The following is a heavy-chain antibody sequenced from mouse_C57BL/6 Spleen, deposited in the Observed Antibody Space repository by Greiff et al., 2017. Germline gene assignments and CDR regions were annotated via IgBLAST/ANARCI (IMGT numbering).Heavy chain of an antibody. V-gene: IGHV1-26*01. CDR1: GYTFTDYY. CDR3: ARGVGDY. J-gene: IGHJ2*01. D-gene: IGHD1-1*01. Sequence: VQLQQSGPELVKPGASVKISCKASGYTFTDYYMNWVKQSHGKSLEWIGDINPNNGGTSYNQKFKGKATLTVDKSSSTAYMELRSLTSEDSAVYYCARGVGDYWGEGTPLTVSS. CDR2: INPNNGGT.